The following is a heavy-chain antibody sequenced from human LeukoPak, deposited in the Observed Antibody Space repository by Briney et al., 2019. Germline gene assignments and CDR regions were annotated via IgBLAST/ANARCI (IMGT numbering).Heavy chain of an antibody. CDR3: ARAGPKQLFAGLIDY. Sequence: GGSLRLSCVVSGFTFSSYAMSWVRQAPGKGLEWVSGISGSGGSTYYADSVKGRFTVSRDNPKNTLYLQMNSLRAEDTAVYYCARAGPKQLFAGLIDYWGQGTLVTVSS. V-gene: IGHV3-23*01. CDR1: GFTFSSYA. CDR2: ISGSGGST. J-gene: IGHJ4*02. D-gene: IGHD6-6*01.